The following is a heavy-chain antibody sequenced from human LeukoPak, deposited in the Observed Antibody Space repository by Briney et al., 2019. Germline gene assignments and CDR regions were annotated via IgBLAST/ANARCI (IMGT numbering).Heavy chain of an antibody. J-gene: IGHJ6*02. D-gene: IGHD3-22*01. V-gene: IGHV4-39*07. Sequence: PSETLSLTCTVSGGSISSSSYYWGWIRQPPGKGLEWIGSIYYSGSTYYNPSLKSRVTISVDTSKNQFSLKLSSVTAADTAVYYCARDGGHSSGYYLNPGMDVWGQGTTVTVSS. CDR3: ARDGGHSSGYYLNPGMDV. CDR1: GGSISSSSYY. CDR2: IYYSGST.